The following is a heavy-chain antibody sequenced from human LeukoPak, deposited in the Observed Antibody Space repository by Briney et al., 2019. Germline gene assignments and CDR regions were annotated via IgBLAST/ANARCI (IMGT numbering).Heavy chain of an antibody. CDR3: AKWRVYQLLGYYFDY. D-gene: IGHD2-2*01. V-gene: IGHV3-23*01. Sequence: GGSLRLSCAASGFTFSSYAMSWVRQAPEKGLEWVSAISGSGGSTYYADSVKGRFTISRDNSKNTLYLQMNSLRAEDTAVYYCAKWRVYQLLGYYFDYWGQGTLVTVSS. CDR2: ISGSGGST. J-gene: IGHJ4*02. CDR1: GFTFSSYA.